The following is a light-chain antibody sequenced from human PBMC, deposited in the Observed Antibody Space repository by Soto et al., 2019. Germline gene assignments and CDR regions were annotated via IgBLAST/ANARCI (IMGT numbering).Light chain of an antibody. CDR3: VLYMGRVTYV. Sequence: QTVVTQEPSFSVSPGGTVTLTCGLSSASVSTSYYPSWYQQTPGQAPRTLIYSTNTRSSGVPDRFSGSILGNKAALTITGAQADDESDYYCVLYMGRVTYVFGTGTKLTVL. J-gene: IGLJ1*01. CDR1: SASVSTSYY. V-gene: IGLV8-61*01. CDR2: STN.